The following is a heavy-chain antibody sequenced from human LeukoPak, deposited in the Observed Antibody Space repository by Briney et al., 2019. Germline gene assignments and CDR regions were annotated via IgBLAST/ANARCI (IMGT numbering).Heavy chain of an antibody. D-gene: IGHD2-21*01. CDR1: GFTFSHYW. J-gene: IGHJ4*02. V-gene: IGHV3-74*01. Sequence: GGSLRLSCAASGFTFSHYWMVWVRQTPEKGLVWVSYIVSDGSGTSYADSVKGRFTMSRDNSKNTLYLQMNSLKTEDTAVYYCTTDGTSDGLWYWGQGTLATVSS. CDR3: TTDGTSDGLWY. CDR2: IVSDGSGT.